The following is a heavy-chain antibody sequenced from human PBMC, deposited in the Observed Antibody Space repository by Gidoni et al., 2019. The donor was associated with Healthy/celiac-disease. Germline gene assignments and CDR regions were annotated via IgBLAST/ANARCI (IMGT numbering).Heavy chain of an antibody. CDR1: GFTCSSYS. CDR2: ISSSSSTI. CDR3: ARCDTYYDFWSGSRRGGGWYFDL. J-gene: IGHJ2*01. V-gene: IGHV3-48*02. D-gene: IGHD3-3*01. Sequence: EVQLVESGGGLVQPGGSLRLSCAASGFTCSSYSMNWVRQAPGKGLEWVSYISSSSSTIYYADSVKGRFTISRDNAKNSLYLQMNSLRDEDTAVYYCARCDTYYDFWSGSRRGGGWYFDLWGRGTLVTVSS.